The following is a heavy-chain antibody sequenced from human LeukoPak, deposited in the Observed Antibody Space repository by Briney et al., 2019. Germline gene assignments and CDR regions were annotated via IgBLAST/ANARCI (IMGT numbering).Heavy chain of an antibody. D-gene: IGHD3-16*02. CDR1: GFTFDDYA. V-gene: IGHV3-9*01. CDR3: AKARSGGVIVPRYFDY. J-gene: IGHJ4*02. Sequence: GGSLRLSCAASGFTFDDYAMPWVRQAPGKGLEWVSGISWNSGSIGYADSVKGRFTISRDNAKNSLYLQMNSLRAEDTALYYCAKARSGGVIVPRYFDYWGQGTLVTVSS. CDR2: ISWNSGSI.